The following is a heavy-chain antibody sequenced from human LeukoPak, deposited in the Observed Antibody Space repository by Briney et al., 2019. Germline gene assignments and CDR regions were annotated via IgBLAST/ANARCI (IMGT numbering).Heavy chain of an antibody. CDR3: ARAYPFLGYCSGGSCPNDAFDI. J-gene: IGHJ3*02. Sequence: SETLSLTCTVPGGSISSYYWSWIRQPPGKGLEWIGYICYSGSTNYNPSLKSRVTISVDKSKNQFSLKLSSVTAADTAVYYCARAYPFLGYCSGGSCPNDAFDIWGQGTMVTVSS. D-gene: IGHD2-15*01. CDR1: GGSISSYY. V-gene: IGHV4-59*12. CDR2: ICYSGST.